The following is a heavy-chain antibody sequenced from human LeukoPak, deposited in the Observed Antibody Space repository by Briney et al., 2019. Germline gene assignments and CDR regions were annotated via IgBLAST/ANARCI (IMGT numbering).Heavy chain of an antibody. CDR3: ASPMVIMITFGGVIVHDAFNI. CDR2: IYYSGST. D-gene: IGHD3-16*02. J-gene: IGHJ3*02. Sequence: PSETLSLTCTVSGGSISSSSYYWGWIRQPPGKGLEWIGSIYYSGSTYYNPSLKSRVTISVDTSKNQFSLKLSSVTAADTAVYYCASPMVIMITFGGVIVHDAFNIWGQGTMVTVSS. CDR1: GGSISSSSYY. V-gene: IGHV4-39*01.